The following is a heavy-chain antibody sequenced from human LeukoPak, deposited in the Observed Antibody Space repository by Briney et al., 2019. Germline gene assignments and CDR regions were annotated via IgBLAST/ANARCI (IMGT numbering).Heavy chain of an antibody. CDR1: GFTFSSYG. J-gene: IGHJ4*02. D-gene: IGHD5-12*01. Sequence: GGSLRLSCAASGFTFSSYGMHWVRQAPGKGLEWVAVISYDGSNKYYADSVKGRFTISRDNSKNTLYLQMNSLRAEDTAVYYCARGGRRIDYWGQGTLVTVSS. CDR2: ISYDGSNK. V-gene: IGHV3-30*03. CDR3: ARGGRRIDY.